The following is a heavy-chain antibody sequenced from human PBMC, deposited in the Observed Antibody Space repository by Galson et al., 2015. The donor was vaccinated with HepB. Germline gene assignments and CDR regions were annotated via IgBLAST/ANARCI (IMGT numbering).Heavy chain of an antibody. J-gene: IGHJ3*02. Sequence: LRLSCAASGFTFSSYGMHWVRQAPGKGLEWVAFIRYDGSNKYYADSVKGRFTISRDNSKNTLYLQMNSLRAEDTAVYYCAKDDYYDSSGLDAFDIWGQGTMVTVSS. V-gene: IGHV3-30*02. D-gene: IGHD3-22*01. CDR2: IRYDGSNK. CDR3: AKDDYYDSSGLDAFDI. CDR1: GFTFSSYG.